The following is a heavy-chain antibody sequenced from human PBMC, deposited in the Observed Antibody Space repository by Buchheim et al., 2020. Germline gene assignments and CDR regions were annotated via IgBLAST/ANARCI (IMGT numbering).Heavy chain of an antibody. J-gene: IGHJ4*02. CDR2: ISYGGSYK. CDR3: AKDPVSGYYDSSGLDF. CDR1: GFTFSSSC. Sequence: QVQLVESGGGVVQPGRSLRLSCAASGFTFSSSCLHWIRQAPGKGLEWVAVISYGGSYKYYADSVKGRFTISRDNSKNTLYLQMNILRTEDTAVYYCAKDPVSGYYDSSGLDFWGQGTL. V-gene: IGHV3-30*18. D-gene: IGHD3-22*01.